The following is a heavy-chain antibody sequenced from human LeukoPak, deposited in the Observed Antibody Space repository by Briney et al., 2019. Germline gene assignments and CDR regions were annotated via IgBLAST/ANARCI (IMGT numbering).Heavy chain of an antibody. V-gene: IGHV1-24*01. CDR1: GYTLTELS. CDR3: AREAGRRYPYYYYYGMDV. D-gene: IGHD1-1*01. J-gene: IGHJ6*02. Sequence: ASVKVSCKVSGYTLTELSMHWVRQAPGKGLEWMGGFDPEDGETIYAQKFQGRVTMTRDTSTSTVYMELSSLRSEDTAVYYCAREAGRRYPYYYYYGMDVWGQGTTVTVSS. CDR2: FDPEDGET.